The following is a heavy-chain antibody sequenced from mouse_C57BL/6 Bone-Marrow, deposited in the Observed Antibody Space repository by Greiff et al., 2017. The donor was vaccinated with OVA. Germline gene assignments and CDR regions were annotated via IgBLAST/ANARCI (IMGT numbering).Heavy chain of an antibody. CDR2: IHPNSGST. CDR3: AREAYGNSWYFDV. J-gene: IGHJ1*03. CDR1: GYTFTSYW. V-gene: IGHV1-64*01. D-gene: IGHD2-10*02. Sequence: QVQLKQPGAELVKPGASVKLSCKASGYTFTSYWMHWVKQRPGQGLEWIGMIHPNSGSTNYNEKFKSKATLTVDKSSSTAYMQLSSLTSEDSAVYYCAREAYGNSWYFDVWGTGTTVTVSS.